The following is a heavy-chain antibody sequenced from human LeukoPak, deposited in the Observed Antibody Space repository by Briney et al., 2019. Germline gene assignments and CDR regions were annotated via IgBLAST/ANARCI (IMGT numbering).Heavy chain of an antibody. J-gene: IGHJ4*02. CDR1: GGSISRSSYY. Sequence: SETLSLTCTVSGGSISRSSYYWGWIRQPPGKGLEWIGSIYYSGSTYYNPSLKSRVTISVDTSKNQFSLKLSSVTAADTAVYYCAREGMGVTIFNYWGQGTLVTVSS. V-gene: IGHV4-39*07. D-gene: IGHD3-9*01. CDR3: AREGMGVTIFNY. CDR2: IYYSGST.